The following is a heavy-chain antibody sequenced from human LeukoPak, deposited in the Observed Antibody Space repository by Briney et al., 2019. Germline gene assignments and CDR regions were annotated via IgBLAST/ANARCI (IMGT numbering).Heavy chain of an antibody. D-gene: IGHD6-6*01. CDR1: GFTFSSYA. J-gene: IGHJ1*01. CDR3: ARSESIRHAPTGFQH. CDR2: ISYDGSNK. Sequence: GGPLRLSCAASGFTFSSYAMHWVRQAPGKGLEWVAVISYDGSNKYYADSVKGRFTISRDNSKNTLYLQMNSLRAEDTAVYYCARSESIRHAPTGFQHWGQGTLVTVSS. V-gene: IGHV3-30*04.